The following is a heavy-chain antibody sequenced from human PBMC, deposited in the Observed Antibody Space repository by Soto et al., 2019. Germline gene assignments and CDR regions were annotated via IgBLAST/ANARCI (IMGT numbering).Heavy chain of an antibody. CDR1: GYTFSSYG. CDR3: ARLEHNFGPHDY. J-gene: IGHJ4*02. D-gene: IGHD1-1*01. CDR2: ISVHNGYT. Sequence: QVQLAQSGAEVKKPGASVTVSCKASGYTFSSYGISWVRQAPGQGLEWVGWISVHNGYTKYATELQGRVTMTTDTSTSTAYMELRSLRSDDSAAYFCARLEHNFGPHDYWGQGTRVTVTS. V-gene: IGHV1-18*01.